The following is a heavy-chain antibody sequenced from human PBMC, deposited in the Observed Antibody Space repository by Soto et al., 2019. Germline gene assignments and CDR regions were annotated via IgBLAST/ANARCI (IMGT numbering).Heavy chain of an antibody. D-gene: IGHD6-6*01. CDR3: VRVAISSSSSY. V-gene: IGHV1-69*12. CDR1: GGTFNNYA. Sequence: QVQLVQSGADVKKPGSSVKVSCKASGGTFNNYAISWVRQAPGQGLEWVGGIIPIFGTADYAQKFQGRVTITADESTSTAYMELSSLRSKDTAVYYCVRVAISSSSSYWGQGTLVTVSS. CDR2: IIPIFGTA. J-gene: IGHJ4*02.